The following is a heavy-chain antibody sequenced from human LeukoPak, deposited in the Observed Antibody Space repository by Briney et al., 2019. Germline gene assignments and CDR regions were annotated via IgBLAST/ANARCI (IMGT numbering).Heavy chain of an antibody. D-gene: IGHD1-14*01. CDR2: IYTSGST. CDR1: GGSISSGSYY. CDR3: ASRRGQGAFDI. V-gene: IGHV4-61*02. Sequence: SETLSLTCTVSGGSISSGSYYWSWIRQPAGKGLEWIGRIYTSGSTNYNPSLESRVTISVDTSKNQFSLKLSSVTAADTAVYYCASRRGQGAFDIWGQGTMVTVSS. J-gene: IGHJ3*02.